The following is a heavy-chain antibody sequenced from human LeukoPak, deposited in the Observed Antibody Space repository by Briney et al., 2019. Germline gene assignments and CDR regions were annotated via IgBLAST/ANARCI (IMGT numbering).Heavy chain of an antibody. CDR3: ARGVLNFDY. J-gene: IGHJ4*02. V-gene: IGHV3-30*02. CDR1: GFTFSSYA. Sequence: GGSLRLSCAASGFTFSSYAMHWVRQAPGKGLEWVTFIQYDGTNKYYADSVKGRFTISRDNAKNSLYLQMNSLRAEDTAVYYCARGVLNFDYWGQGTLVTVSS. CDR2: IQYDGTNK.